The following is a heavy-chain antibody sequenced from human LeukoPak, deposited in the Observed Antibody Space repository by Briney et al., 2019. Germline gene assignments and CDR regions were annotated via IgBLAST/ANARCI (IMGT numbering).Heavy chain of an antibody. CDR1: GGSISSYY. CDR3: ARVEVAGTSQLDY. D-gene: IGHD6-19*01. Sequence: SETLSLTCTVSGGSISSYYWSWIRQPPGKGLEWIGYIYYSGSTNYNPSLKSRVTISVDTSKNQFSLKLSSVTAADTAVYYCARVEVAGTSQLDYWGQGTLVTVSS. V-gene: IGHV4-59*01. CDR2: IYYSGST. J-gene: IGHJ4*02.